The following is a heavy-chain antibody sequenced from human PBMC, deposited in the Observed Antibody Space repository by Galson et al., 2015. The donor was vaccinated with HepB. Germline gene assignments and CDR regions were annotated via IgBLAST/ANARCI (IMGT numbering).Heavy chain of an antibody. CDR2: IKEDGSLK. D-gene: IGHD3-3*01. Sequence: SLRLSCAAPGFALSTSWMTWVRQAPGKGLEWVAHIKEDGSLKNYVDSVKGRFTISRDNAKNSLYLEINSLRAEDTAVYYCARDTGFFRFDCWGQGTLVTVSS. J-gene: IGHJ4*02. CDR1: GFALSTSW. CDR3: ARDTGFFRFDC. V-gene: IGHV3-7*03.